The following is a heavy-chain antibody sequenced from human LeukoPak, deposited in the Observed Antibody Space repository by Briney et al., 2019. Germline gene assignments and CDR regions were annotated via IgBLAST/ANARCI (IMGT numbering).Heavy chain of an antibody. V-gene: IGHV1-46*01. J-gene: IGHJ4*02. CDR2: INPSGGST. Sequence: ASVKVSCKASGYTFTSYYMHWVRQAPGQGLEWMGIINPSGGSTSYAQKFQGRVTMTRDMSTSTVYMELSRLRSDDTAVYYCARPVTGDGTAAAQFDYWGQGTLVTVSS. CDR1: GYTFTSYY. D-gene: IGHD6-13*01. CDR3: ARPVTGDGTAAAQFDY.